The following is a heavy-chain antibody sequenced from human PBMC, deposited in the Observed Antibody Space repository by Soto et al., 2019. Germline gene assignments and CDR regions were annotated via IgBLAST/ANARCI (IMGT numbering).Heavy chain of an antibody. CDR2: INQDGGGT. J-gene: IGHJ4*02. V-gene: IGHV3-7*03. CDR1: GFTFISSF. CDR3: ARYFRGSGRYFFDY. Sequence: EVQLVESGGGLVQPGGSLRLSCVASGFTFISSFMGWVRQAPGKGLEWVANINQDGGGTYYVDSVEGRITISRDNAKDSIYPQMNSLRGEDTAVYYCARYFRGSGRYFFDYWGQGTLVTVSS. D-gene: IGHD6-19*01.